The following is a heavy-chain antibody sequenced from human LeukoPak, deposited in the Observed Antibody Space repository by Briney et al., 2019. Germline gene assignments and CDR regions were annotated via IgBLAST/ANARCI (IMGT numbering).Heavy chain of an antibody. CDR2: IIPILGIA. CDR3: ARGEAAGPGYYYYGMDV. D-gene: IGHD6-13*01. CDR1: GGTFSSYA. V-gene: IGHV1-69*04. J-gene: IGHJ6*02. Sequence: ASVKVSCKASGGTFSSYAISWVRRAPGQGLEWMGRIIPILGIANYAQKFQGRVTITADKSTSTAYMELSSLRSEDTAVYYCARGEAAGPGYYYYGMDVWGQGTTVTVSS.